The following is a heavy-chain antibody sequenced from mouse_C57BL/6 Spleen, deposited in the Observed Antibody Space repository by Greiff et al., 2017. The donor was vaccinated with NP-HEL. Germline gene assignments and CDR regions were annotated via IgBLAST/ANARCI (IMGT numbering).Heavy chain of an antibody. D-gene: IGHD2-3*01. CDR2: IDPSDSET. J-gene: IGHJ3*01. Sequence: QVQLQQPGAELVRPGSSVKLPCKASGYTFTSYWMHWVKQRPIQGLEWIGNIDPSDSETHYNQKFKDKATLTVDKSSSTAYMQLSSLTSEDSAVYYCARSDGYYLFAYWGQGTLVTVSA. V-gene: IGHV1-52*01. CDR3: ARSDGYYLFAY. CDR1: GYTFTSYW.